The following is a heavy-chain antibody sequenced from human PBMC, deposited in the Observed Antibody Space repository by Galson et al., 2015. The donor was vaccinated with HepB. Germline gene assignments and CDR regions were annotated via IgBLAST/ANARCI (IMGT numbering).Heavy chain of an antibody. V-gene: IGHV4-59*08. J-gene: IGHJ4*02. D-gene: IGHD5-18*01. Sequence: ETLSLTCTVSGGSISSYYWSWIRQPPGKGLEWIGYIYYSGSTNYNPSLKSRVTISVDTSKNQFSLRLSSVTAADTAVYYCAISTHVDTAMANLPFDYWGQGTLVTVSS. CDR2: IYYSGST. CDR3: AISTHVDTAMANLPFDY. CDR1: GGSISSYY.